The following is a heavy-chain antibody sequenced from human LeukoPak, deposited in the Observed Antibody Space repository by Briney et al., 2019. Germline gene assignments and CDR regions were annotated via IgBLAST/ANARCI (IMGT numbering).Heavy chain of an antibody. CDR3: AKDSNYGGNSAHYYYYFMDV. CDR1: GFTFDDYA. V-gene: IGHV3-43D*03. J-gene: IGHJ6*03. D-gene: IGHD4-23*01. Sequence: GGSLRLSCAASGFTFDDYAMHWVRQAPGKGLEWVSLISWDGGSTYYADSVKGRFTISRDNSKNSLYLQMNSPRAEDTALYYCAKDSNYGGNSAHYYYYFMDVWGKGTTVTVSS. CDR2: ISWDGGST.